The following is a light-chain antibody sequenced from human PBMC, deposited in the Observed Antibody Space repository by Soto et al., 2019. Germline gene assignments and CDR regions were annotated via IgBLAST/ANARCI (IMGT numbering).Light chain of an antibody. CDR2: EVS. CDR3: SSYTSSNTWV. V-gene: IGLV2-14*01. CDR1: RSDVGGYKY. J-gene: IGLJ3*02. Sequence: QSALTQPASVSGSPGQSITISCTGTRSDVGGYKYVSWYQQHPGKAPKLMIYEVSYRPSGVSNRFSGSKSGNTASLIISGRQAEDEGDYYCSSYTSSNTWVFGGGTKLTVL.